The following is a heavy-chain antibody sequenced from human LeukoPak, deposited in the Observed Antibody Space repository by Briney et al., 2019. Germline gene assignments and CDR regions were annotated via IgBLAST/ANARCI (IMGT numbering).Heavy chain of an antibody. V-gene: IGHV3-30*04. CDR1: GFTLSSYA. CDR3: ARSLYCSSTSCFGDRLVYGMDV. J-gene: IGHJ6*04. D-gene: IGHD2-2*01. Sequence: GGSLRLSCAASGFTLSSYAMHWVRRAPGKGLEWVAVISYDGSNKYYADSVKGRFTISRDNSKNTLYLQMNSLRAEDTAVYYCARSLYCSSTSCFGDRLVYGMDVWGKGTTVTVSS. CDR2: ISYDGSNK.